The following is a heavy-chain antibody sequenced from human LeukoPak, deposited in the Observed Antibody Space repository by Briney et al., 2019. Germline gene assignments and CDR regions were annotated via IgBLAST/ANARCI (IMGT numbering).Heavy chain of an antibody. Sequence: GGSLRLSCAASGFRFSTYWMSWVRQAPGKGLEWVSAVSGSGDSTYYAGSVKGRFTISRDNSKNTVYLQMNSLRAEDTAVYYCAKFWDFGDYAIDYWGQGTLVTVSS. D-gene: IGHD4-17*01. CDR1: GFRFSTYW. CDR2: VSGSGDST. V-gene: IGHV3-23*01. CDR3: AKFWDFGDYAIDY. J-gene: IGHJ4*02.